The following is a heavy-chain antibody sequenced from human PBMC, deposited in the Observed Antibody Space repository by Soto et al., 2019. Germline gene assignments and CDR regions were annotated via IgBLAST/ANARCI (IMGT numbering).Heavy chain of an antibody. J-gene: IGHJ6*02. CDR3: ARAKEDYSTSSRIEIYDMDV. CDR1: GYTFTSYG. V-gene: IGHV1-18*01. Sequence: GASVKVSCKASGYTFTSYGISWVRQAPGQGLEWMGWISAYNGNTNYAQKLQGRVTITADESTSTAYMELSSLRSDDTAVYYCARAKEDYSTSSRIEIYDMDVWGQGTTVTVSS. CDR2: ISAYNGNT. D-gene: IGHD6-6*01.